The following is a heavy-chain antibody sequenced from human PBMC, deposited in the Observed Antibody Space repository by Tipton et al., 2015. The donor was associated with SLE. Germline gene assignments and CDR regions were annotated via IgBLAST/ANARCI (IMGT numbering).Heavy chain of an antibody. Sequence: TLSLTCDVSGDSISSGRYSWSWLRQPPGRGLEWIGYIYYSGSTNYNPSLKSRVTMSVDTSMNQFSLKLRSVTAADTAVYYCAREIRYGGSYDCFDPWGQGILVTVSS. J-gene: IGHJ5*02. CDR1: GDSISSGRYS. V-gene: IGHV4-61*01. CDR2: IYYSGST. D-gene: IGHD1-26*01. CDR3: AREIRYGGSYDCFDP.